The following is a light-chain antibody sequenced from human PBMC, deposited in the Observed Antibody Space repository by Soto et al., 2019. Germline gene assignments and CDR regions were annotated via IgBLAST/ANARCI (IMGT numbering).Light chain of an antibody. CDR3: CSYAGSSYV. CDR1: SSDVGTYNL. J-gene: IGLJ1*01. CDR2: EAT. V-gene: IGLV2-23*01. Sequence: QSALTQPASVSGSPGQSITISCTGSSSDVGTYNLVSWYQQHPGEAPKLMIYEATKRPSGVSNRFSGSKSGNTASLTISGLQAEDEADYYCCSYAGSSYVFGTGTKVTVL.